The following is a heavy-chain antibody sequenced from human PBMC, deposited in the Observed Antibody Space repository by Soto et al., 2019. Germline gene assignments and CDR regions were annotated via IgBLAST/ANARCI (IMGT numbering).Heavy chain of an antibody. CDR1: GVTFSGSA. CDR3: TRDPRYYYDSSGSATWFDP. D-gene: IGHD3-22*01. J-gene: IGHJ5*02. V-gene: IGHV3-73*01. Sequence: LRLSCAASGVTFSGSAMHWVRQASGKGLEWVGRIRSKTNSYATAYAASVKGRFTISRDDSKNTAYLQMNSLKIEDTAVYYCTRDPRYYYDSSGSATWFDPWGQGTLVTVSS. CDR2: IRSKTNSYAT.